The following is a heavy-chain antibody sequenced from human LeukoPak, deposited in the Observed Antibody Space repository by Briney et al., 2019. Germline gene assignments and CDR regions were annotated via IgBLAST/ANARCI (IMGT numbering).Heavy chain of an antibody. J-gene: IGHJ6*03. D-gene: IGHD2-15*01. CDR3: ARDGRRYCSGGSCYYMDV. Sequence: GASVKVSCKASGYTFTSYGISWVRQAPGQGLEWMGWISAYNGNTNYAQKLQGRVTMTTDTSTSTAYMELRSLRSDDTAVYYCARDGRRYCSGGSCYYMDVWGKGTTVTVPS. V-gene: IGHV1-18*01. CDR2: ISAYNGNT. CDR1: GYTFTSYG.